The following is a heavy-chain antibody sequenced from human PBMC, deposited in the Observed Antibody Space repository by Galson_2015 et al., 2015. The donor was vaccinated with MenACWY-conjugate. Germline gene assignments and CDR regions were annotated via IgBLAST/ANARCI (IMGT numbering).Heavy chain of an antibody. CDR3: ARVRDSNQGRDAIDL. D-gene: IGHD4-11*01. CDR2: TRNKANGYTT. Sequence: SLRLSCAASGFTFSDHYMDWVRQAPGKGLEWVGRTRNKANGYTTEYVASVKGRFTVSRDDARNSLFLQMNSLKTEDTAVYFCARVRDSNQGRDAIDLWGRGTMVTVSP. J-gene: IGHJ3*01. CDR1: GFTFSDHY. V-gene: IGHV3-72*01.